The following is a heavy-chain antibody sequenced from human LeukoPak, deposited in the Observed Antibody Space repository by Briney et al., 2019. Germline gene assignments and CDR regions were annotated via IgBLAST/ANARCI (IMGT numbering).Heavy chain of an antibody. J-gene: IGHJ6*02. V-gene: IGHV3-15*01. Sequence: PGGSLRLSCVASEFIFSNAWMNWVRQAPGKGLEWVGHIKRKTDGGTTDYAAPVKARFTISRDDSKNTLYLQMNGLKTEDTAVYYCTTPHSGSYQEPKYYYDRDVWGQGTTVTVSS. CDR1: EFIFSNAW. CDR3: TTPHSGSYQEPKYYYDRDV. CDR2: IKRKTDGGTT. D-gene: IGHD1-26*01.